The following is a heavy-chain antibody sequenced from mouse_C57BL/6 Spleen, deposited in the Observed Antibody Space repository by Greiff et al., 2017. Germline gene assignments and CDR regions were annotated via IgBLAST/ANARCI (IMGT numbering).Heavy chain of an antibody. CDR1: GFTFSDAW. Sequence: EVKLVESGGGLVQPGGSMKLSCAASGFTFSDAWMDWVRQSPEKGLEWVAEIRNKANNHATYYAESVKGRFTISREDSKSSVDLQMNSLRAEDSSIYYYTRRGDRGYFDVWGTGTTVTVSS. CDR3: TRRGDRGYFDV. CDR2: IRNKANNHAT. J-gene: IGHJ1*03. V-gene: IGHV6-6*01.